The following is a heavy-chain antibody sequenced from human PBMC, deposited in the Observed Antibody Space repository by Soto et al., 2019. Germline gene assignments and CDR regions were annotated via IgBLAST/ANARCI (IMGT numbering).Heavy chain of an antibody. J-gene: IGHJ4*02. V-gene: IGHV3-11*06. CDR1: GFPFSDYY. CDR2: ISPKSTYR. Sequence: GGSLRLSCATSGFPFSDYYMSWIRQAPGKGLEWLSHISPKSTYRNYADSVKGRFTISRDNTKSSLFLQMNSLGVEDTAVYYCIRGGGGGLFEHWGQGVLVTVSS. D-gene: IGHD2-21*01. CDR3: IRGGGGGLFEH.